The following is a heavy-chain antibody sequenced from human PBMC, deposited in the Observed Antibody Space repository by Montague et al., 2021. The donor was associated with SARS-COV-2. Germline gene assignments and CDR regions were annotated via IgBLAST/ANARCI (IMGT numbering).Heavy chain of an antibody. CDR2: IKQSGST. J-gene: IGHJ2*01. D-gene: IGHD5-12*01. CDR3: AGDRGRFWHFDL. CDR1: CGSFGDDH. Sequence: SETLSLTCAVYCGSFGDDHWSWIRQPPGKGLEWIGDIKQSGSTNYNPSLKSRGTISVDTSKNQFSLKLTSVTAADTAVYYCAGDRGRFWHFDLWGRGTLVTVSS. V-gene: IGHV4-34*01.